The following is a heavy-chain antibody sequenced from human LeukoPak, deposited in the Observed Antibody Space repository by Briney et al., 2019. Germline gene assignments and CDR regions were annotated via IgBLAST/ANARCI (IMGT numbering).Heavy chain of an antibody. CDR3: ATDPRSYFPF. J-gene: IGHJ4*02. CDR1: GYTFTSYA. Sequence: GASVKVSCKASGYTFTSYAMNWVRQAPGQGLEWMGWMNPNSGNTGYAQKFQGRVTMTRNTSISTAYMELSSLRSEDTAVYYCATDPRSYFPFWGQGTLVTVSS. D-gene: IGHD1-26*01. CDR2: MNPNSGNT. V-gene: IGHV1-8*02.